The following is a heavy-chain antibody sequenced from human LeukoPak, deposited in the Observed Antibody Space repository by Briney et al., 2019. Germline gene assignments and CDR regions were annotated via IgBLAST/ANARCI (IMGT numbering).Heavy chain of an antibody. CDR1: GGSFSGYF. D-gene: IGHD3-10*01. J-gene: IGHJ4*02. Sequence: SETLSLTCAVYGGSFSGYFWNWIRQPPGKGLEWIGEVNHSGGTNYNPSLKSRVTISLDTSKNQFSLKLSSVTAADTAVYYCARLQGHYYGSGSTLDYWGQGTLVTVSS. CDR2: VNHSGGT. CDR3: ARLQGHYYGSGSTLDY. V-gene: IGHV4-34*01.